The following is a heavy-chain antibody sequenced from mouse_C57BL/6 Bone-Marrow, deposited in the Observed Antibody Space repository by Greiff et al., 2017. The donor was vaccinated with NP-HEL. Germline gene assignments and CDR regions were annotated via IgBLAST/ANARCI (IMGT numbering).Heavy chain of an antibody. V-gene: IGHV14-4*01. Sequence: EVQLVESGAELVRPGASVKLSCTASGFNIKDDYMHWVKQRPEQGLEWIGWIDPENGDTEYASKFQGKATITADTSSNTAYLQLSSLTSEDTAVYYCTSYAWFAYWGQGTLVTVSA. CDR3: TSYAWFAY. CDR2: IDPENGDT. CDR1: GFNIKDDY. D-gene: IGHD1-1*01. J-gene: IGHJ3*01.